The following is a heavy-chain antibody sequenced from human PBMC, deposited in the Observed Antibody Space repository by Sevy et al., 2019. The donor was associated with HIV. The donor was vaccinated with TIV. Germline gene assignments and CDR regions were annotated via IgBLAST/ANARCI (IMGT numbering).Heavy chain of an antibody. D-gene: IGHD6-13*01. J-gene: IGHJ4*02. Sequence: SETLSLTCTVSGGCISSYYWSWIRQPPGKGLESIGYIYYSGGTNYNPSLKSRVTISVDTSKNQFSLKLSSVTAADTAVYYCARGGVAAAGSSFDYWGQGSLVTVSS. V-gene: IGHV4-59*01. CDR3: ARGGVAAAGSSFDY. CDR1: GGCISSYY. CDR2: IYYSGGT.